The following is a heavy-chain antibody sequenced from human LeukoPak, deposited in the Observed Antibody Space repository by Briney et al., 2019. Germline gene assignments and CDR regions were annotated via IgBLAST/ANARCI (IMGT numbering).Heavy chain of an antibody. CDR1: GGSFSGYY. CDR3: AKRPDAFDI. J-gene: IGHJ3*02. Sequence: SETLSLTCAVYGGSFSGYYWSWIRQPPGKGLEWIGEIDHSGSTNYDPSLKSRVTISVDTSKNQFSLKLSSVTAADTAVYYCAKRPDAFDIWGQGTMVTVSS. V-gene: IGHV4-34*01. CDR2: IDHSGST.